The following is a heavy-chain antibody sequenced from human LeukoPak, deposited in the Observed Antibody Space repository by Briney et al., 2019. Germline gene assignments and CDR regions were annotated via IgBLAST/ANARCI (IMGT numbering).Heavy chain of an antibody. D-gene: IGHD5-18*01. V-gene: IGHV3-30*02. CDR2: IRYDGSNK. CDR3: AKDQRGYSYGHDFDY. CDR1: GFTFSDYY. Sequence: PGGSLRLSCAASGFTFSDYYMSWVRQAPGKGLEWVAFIRYDGSNKYYADSVKGRFTISRDNSKNTLYLQMNSLRAEDTAVYYCAKDQRGYSYGHDFDYWGQGTLVTVSS. J-gene: IGHJ4*02.